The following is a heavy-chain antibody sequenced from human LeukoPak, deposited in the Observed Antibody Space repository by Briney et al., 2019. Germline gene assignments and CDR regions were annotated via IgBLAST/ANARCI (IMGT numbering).Heavy chain of an antibody. CDR1: GFTFSTYG. CDR2: ISYDGNTT. V-gene: IGHV3-30*18. Sequence: PGGSLRLSCTASGFTFSTYGMHWVRQAPGKGLEWVAGISYDGNTTYYVDSVKGRFTISRDNSKNTLYLQMNSLRAEDTAVYYCAKDSKNGYNWHYWGQGTLVTVSS. CDR3: AKDSKNGYNWHY. D-gene: IGHD5-24*01. J-gene: IGHJ4*02.